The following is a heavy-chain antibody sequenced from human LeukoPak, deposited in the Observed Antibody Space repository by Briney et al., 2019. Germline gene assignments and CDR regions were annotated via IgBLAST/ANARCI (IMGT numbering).Heavy chain of an antibody. Sequence: GGSLRLSCAASGFTFSDYYMSWIRQAPGRGLEWVSYISSSGSTIYYADSVKGRFTISRDNAKNSLYLQMNSLRAEDTAVYYCARALSYHDSSGYYYDYWGQGTLVTVSS. V-gene: IGHV3-11*04. CDR2: ISSSGSTI. J-gene: IGHJ4*02. D-gene: IGHD3-22*01. CDR3: ARALSYHDSSGYYYDY. CDR1: GFTFSDYY.